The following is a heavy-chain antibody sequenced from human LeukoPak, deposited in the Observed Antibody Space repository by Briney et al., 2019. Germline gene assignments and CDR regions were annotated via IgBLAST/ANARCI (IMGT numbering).Heavy chain of an antibody. Sequence: GGSLRLSCAASGFTFSTYAMSWVRQAPGKGLEWVSAIGGSGDFTYYAEYVRGRFTISRDNSKKTLYLQMNSLRTEDTAVYYCAKADRGWGVITKDWGQGTLVTVSS. J-gene: IGHJ4*02. CDR2: IGGSGDFT. CDR1: GFTFSTYA. CDR3: AKADRGWGVITKD. V-gene: IGHV3-23*01. D-gene: IGHD3-10*01.